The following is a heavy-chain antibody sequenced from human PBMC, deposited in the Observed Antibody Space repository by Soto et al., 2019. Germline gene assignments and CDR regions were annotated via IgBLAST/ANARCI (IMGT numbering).Heavy chain of an antibody. V-gene: IGHV4-30-2*01. Sequence: SETLSLTCAVSGGSISSGGYSWSWIRQPPGKGLEWIGYIYHSGSTYYNPSLKSRVTISVDRSKNQFSLKLSSVTAADTAVYYCARKGIYCSGGSCSGNYFDYWGQGTVVTVSS. J-gene: IGHJ4*02. CDR2: IYHSGST. CDR1: GGSISSGGYS. CDR3: ARKGIYCSGGSCSGNYFDY. D-gene: IGHD2-15*01.